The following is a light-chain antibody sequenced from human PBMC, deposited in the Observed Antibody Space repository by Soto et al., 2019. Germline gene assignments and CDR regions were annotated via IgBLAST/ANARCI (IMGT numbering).Light chain of an antibody. V-gene: IGLV1-44*01. CDR3: SSWDASLNGYV. CDR2: NSY. Sequence: QSALTQPPSASGTPGQRVTISCSGSSSNIGSKTVNWYQQLPGTVPKLLIYNSYQRPSGVPDRFSASKSGTSASLAISGVQSENEADYYCSSWDASLNGYVFGTGTKFTVL. J-gene: IGLJ1*01. CDR1: SSNIGSKT.